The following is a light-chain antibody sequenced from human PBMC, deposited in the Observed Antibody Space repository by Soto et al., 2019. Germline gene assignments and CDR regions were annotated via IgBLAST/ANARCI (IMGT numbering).Light chain of an antibody. V-gene: IGKV3-11*01. CDR3: QQRSDWPPLT. CDR1: QSVSSY. J-gene: IGKJ4*01. CDR2: DTS. Sequence: EIVLTQSPGTLSLSPGERATLSCRASQSVSSYLAWYQQKPGQAPRLLIYDTSNRATAIPARCSGSGSGTDFTLTISSLEPEDFAVYYCQQRSDWPPLTFGGGTKVEIK.